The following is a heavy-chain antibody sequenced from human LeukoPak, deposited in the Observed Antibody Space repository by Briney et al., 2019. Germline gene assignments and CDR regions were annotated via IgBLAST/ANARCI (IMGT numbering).Heavy chain of an antibody. J-gene: IGHJ6*03. CDR2: LIPIFGTA. CDR3: AREATLDMGRGVIINAHYYYMDV. CDR1: GGTFSSYA. D-gene: IGHD3-10*01. V-gene: IGHV1-69*05. Sequence: SSVTVSCKASGGTFSSYAISWVRQAPGQGLEWMGGLIPIFGTANYAQKFHGRVTITTDEYTSTAYMELSSLRSEDTAVYYCAREATLDMGRGVIINAHYYYMDVWGKGTTVTVSS.